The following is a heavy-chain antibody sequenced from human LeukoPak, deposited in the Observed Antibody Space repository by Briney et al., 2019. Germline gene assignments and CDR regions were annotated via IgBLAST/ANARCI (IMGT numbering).Heavy chain of an antibody. D-gene: IGHD4-11*01. CDR1: GFTFSSYS. Sequence: GGSLRLSCAASGFTFSSYSMNWVRQAPGKGLEWVSSISSSSSYIYYADSVKGRFTISRDNAKNSLYLQMNSLRAEDTAVYYCATTITTVTTFSFDYYMDVWGKGTTVTVSS. J-gene: IGHJ6*03. V-gene: IGHV3-21*01. CDR3: ATTITTVTTFSFDYYMDV. CDR2: ISSSSSYI.